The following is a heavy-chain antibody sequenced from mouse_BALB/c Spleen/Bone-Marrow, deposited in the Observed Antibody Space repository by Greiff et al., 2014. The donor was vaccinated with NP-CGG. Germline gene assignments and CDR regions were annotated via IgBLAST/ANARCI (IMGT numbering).Heavy chain of an antibody. Sequence: QVQLKESGAELAKPGASVKMSCKASGYTFTSYWMHWVKQRPGQGLEWIGYINPSTGYTEYNQKFKDKATLTADKSSSTAYMQLSTLTSEASAVYHCASSATMIFAYWGQGTLVTVSA. CDR2: INPSTGYT. CDR1: GYTFTSYW. D-gene: IGHD2-4*01. CDR3: ASSATMIFAY. V-gene: IGHV1-7*01. J-gene: IGHJ3*01.